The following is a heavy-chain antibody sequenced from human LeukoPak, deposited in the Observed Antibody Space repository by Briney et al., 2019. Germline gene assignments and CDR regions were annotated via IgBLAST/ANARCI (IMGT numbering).Heavy chain of an antibody. CDR1: GLTFRNYW. D-gene: IGHD4-17*01. J-gene: IGHJ4*02. CDR2: INSDGSDT. Sequence: GGSLTLSCAASGLTFRNYWKHWGRQTPGKGLVWVSRINSDGSDTTYADSVKGRFTISRDNAKNTLYLQMNSLRVEDTAVYYCARSSAVTTLSLTYWGLGTLVTVSS. CDR3: ARSSAVTTLSLTY. V-gene: IGHV3-74*01.